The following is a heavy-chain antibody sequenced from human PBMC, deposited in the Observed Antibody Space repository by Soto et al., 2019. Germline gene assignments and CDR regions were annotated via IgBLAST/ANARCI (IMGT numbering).Heavy chain of an antibody. Sequence: QVQLVQSGAEVKKPGASVKVSCKASGYTFTSYGISWVRQAPGQGLEWMGWISAYNGNTNYAQKLQGRVTMSTDTSTSTAYMELSSLRYDDTAVYYCARDLASYDYIWGSYRYTSDVGYWGQGTLVTVSS. CDR1: GYTFTSYG. J-gene: IGHJ4*02. V-gene: IGHV1-18*01. D-gene: IGHD3-16*02. CDR3: ARDLASYDYIWGSYRYTSDVGY. CDR2: ISAYNGNT.